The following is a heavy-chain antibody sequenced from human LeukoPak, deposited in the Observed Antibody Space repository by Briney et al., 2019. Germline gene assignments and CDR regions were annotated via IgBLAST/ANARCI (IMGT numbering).Heavy chain of an antibody. CDR1: GFTFSSYA. J-gene: IGHJ4*02. CDR3: AKDVDSSGYPTYYFDH. Sequence: GGSLRLSCVGSGFTFSSYAMSWVRQAPGKGLEWVSVISGSGGSTNHADSVKGRFTISRDNSKNTLYLQTNSLRAEDTAVYYCAKDVDSSGYPTYYFDHWGQGTLLTVSS. CDR2: ISGSGGST. D-gene: IGHD3-22*01. V-gene: IGHV3-23*01.